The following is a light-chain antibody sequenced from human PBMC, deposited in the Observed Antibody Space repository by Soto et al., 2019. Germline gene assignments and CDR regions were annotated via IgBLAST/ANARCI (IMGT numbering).Light chain of an antibody. CDR3: QQYGTSPRT. J-gene: IGKJ2*01. CDR1: QSISSSY. Sequence: EIVLTQSPGTLSLSPGEGATLSCRASQSISSSYLAWYQQKPGQAPRLLIYSASSRATGIPHRFSASGSGADFTLTISRLEPEDFAVYYCQQYGTSPRTFGQGTKLEIK. V-gene: IGKV3-20*01. CDR2: SAS.